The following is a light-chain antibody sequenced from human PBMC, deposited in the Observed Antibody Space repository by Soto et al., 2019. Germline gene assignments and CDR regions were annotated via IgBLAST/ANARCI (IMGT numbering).Light chain of an antibody. CDR1: QSVSSY. V-gene: IGKV3-11*01. CDR3: QHRSNWHPSLI. Sequence: EIVLTQSPATLSLSPGERATLSCRASQSVSSYLAWYQQKPGQAPRLLIYDASNRAPGIPARFSGSGSGTEYSPTISRIEPADSAAYYCQHRSNWHPSLIFAGGKKVAIK. CDR2: DAS. J-gene: IGKJ4*01.